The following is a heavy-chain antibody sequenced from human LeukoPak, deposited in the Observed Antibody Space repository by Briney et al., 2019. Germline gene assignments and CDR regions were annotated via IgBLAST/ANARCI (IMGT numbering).Heavy chain of an antibody. Sequence: GGSLRLSCAASGFTFSTYSMNWVRQAPGKGLEWVSHISSSSSTIYYADSVKGRFTIPRDNAKNSLYLQMNSLRAEDTAVYYCARGSTYYDSSGQVPFDYWGQGTLVTVSS. J-gene: IGHJ4*02. CDR1: GFTFSTYS. CDR2: ISSSSSTI. CDR3: ARGSTYYDSSGQVPFDY. D-gene: IGHD3-22*01. V-gene: IGHV3-48*01.